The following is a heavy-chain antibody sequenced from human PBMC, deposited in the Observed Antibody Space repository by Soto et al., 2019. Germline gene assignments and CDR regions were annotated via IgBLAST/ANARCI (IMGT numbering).Heavy chain of an antibody. V-gene: IGHV3-11*01. CDR3: ARAGDRIVATIFY. D-gene: IGHD5-12*01. Sequence: PGGSLRLSCAASGFTFSDYYMSWIRQAPGKGLEWVSYISSSGSTIYYADSVNGRFTISRDNAKNSLYLQMNSLRAEDTAVYYCARAGDRIVATIFYWGQGTLVTVSS. J-gene: IGHJ4*02. CDR1: GFTFSDYY. CDR2: ISSSGSTI.